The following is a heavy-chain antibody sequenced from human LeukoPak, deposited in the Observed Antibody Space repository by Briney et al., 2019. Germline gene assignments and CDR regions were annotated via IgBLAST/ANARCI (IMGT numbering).Heavy chain of an antibody. CDR1: GGSISSGGYY. CDR3: ARGGGVIVSYYYYYMDV. V-gene: IGHV4-30-2*01. CDR2: IYHSGST. Sequence: SETLSLTCTVSGGSISSGGYYWSWIRQPPGKGLEWIGYIYHSGSTYYNPSLKGRVTISVDRSKNQFSLKLSSVTAADTAVYYCARGGGVIVSYYYYYMDVWGKGTTVTVSS. D-gene: IGHD3-16*02. J-gene: IGHJ6*03.